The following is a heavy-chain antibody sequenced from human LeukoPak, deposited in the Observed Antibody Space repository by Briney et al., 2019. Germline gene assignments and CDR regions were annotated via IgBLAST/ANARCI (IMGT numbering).Heavy chain of an antibody. V-gene: IGHV4-34*01. D-gene: IGHD2-21*02. CDR1: GGSFSGYY. CDR3: ARGPYCGGDCYSYFDY. CDR2: INHSGST. J-gene: IGHJ4*02. Sequence: PSETLSLTCAVYGGSFSGYYWSWIRQPPGKGLERIGEINHSGSTNYNPSLKSRVTISVDTSKNQFSLKLSSVTAADTAVYYCARGPYCGGDCYSYFDYWGQGTLVTVSS.